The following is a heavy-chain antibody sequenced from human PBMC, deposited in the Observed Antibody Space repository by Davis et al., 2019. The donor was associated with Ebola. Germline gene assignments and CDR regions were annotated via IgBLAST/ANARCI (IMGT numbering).Heavy chain of an antibody. Sequence: PSETLSLTCTVSGGSISSGDYYWSWIRQPPGKGLEWIGYIYYSGSTYYNPSLKSRVTISVDTSKNQFSLKLSSVTAADTAVYYCAAYRDTAMGENDYWGQGTLVTVSS. V-gene: IGHV4-30-4*01. CDR1: GGSISSGDYY. CDR3: AAYRDTAMGENDY. J-gene: IGHJ4*02. CDR2: IYYSGST. D-gene: IGHD5-18*01.